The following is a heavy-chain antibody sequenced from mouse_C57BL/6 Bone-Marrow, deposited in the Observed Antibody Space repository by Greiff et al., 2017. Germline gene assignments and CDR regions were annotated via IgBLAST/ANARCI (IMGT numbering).Heavy chain of an antibody. CDR2: IYPSDSET. J-gene: IGHJ4*01. Sequence: VQLQQPGAELVRPGSSVKLSCKASGYTFTSYWMDWVKQRPGQGLEWIGNIYPSDSETHYNQKFKDKATLTVDKSSSTVYMQLSSLTSEDSAVYYCARDGYYAMDYWGQGTSVTVSS. D-gene: IGHD2-3*01. CDR1: GYTFTSYW. V-gene: IGHV1-61*01. CDR3: ARDGYYAMDY.